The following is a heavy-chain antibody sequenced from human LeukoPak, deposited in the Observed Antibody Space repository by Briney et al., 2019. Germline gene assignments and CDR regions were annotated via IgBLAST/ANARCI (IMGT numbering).Heavy chain of an antibody. D-gene: IGHD3-16*01. CDR1: GGSIPSRGYY. Sequence: SETLSLTCAVPGGSIPSRGYYWSWIRQYPGKGLEWIGHIYSSGSTYYNPSLKSRHTISVDTSKNQFSLKVTSVTAADTAVYYCARLDGAYFDFWGRGTQVTVSS. CDR3: ARLDGAYFDF. J-gene: IGHJ4*02. V-gene: IGHV4-31*11. CDR2: IYSSGST.